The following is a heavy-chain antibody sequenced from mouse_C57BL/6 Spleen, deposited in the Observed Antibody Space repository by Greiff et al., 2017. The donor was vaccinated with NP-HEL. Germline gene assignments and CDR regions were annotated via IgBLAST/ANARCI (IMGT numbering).Heavy chain of an antibody. CDR3: ARHSYDYSWFAY. D-gene: IGHD2-4*01. V-gene: IGHV5-12*01. CDR2: ISNGGGST. CDR1: GFTFSDYY. Sequence: EVKVVESGGGLVQPGGSLKLSCAASGFTFSDYYMYWVRQTPEKRLEWVAYISNGGGSTYYPDTVKGRFTISRDNAKNTLYLQMSRLKSEDTAMYYCARHSYDYSWFAYWGQGTLVTVSA. J-gene: IGHJ3*01.